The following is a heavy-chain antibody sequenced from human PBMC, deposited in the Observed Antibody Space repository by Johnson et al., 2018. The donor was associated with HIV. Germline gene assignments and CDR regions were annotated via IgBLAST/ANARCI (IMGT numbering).Heavy chain of an antibody. CDR3: AKPQWVSSGAVDI. CDR2: ISSDGSNK. V-gene: IGHV3-30*18. CDR1: GFTFSSYG. Sequence: QVQLVESGGGVDQPGRSLRLSCAASGFTFSSYGMHWVRQAPGKGLEWVAFISSDGSNKYFAVSVTGRFSISRDNSKNTLYLQMNSLTAEDTAVYYCAKPQWVSSGAVDIWGQGTMVTVSS. D-gene: IGHD3-3*01. J-gene: IGHJ3*02.